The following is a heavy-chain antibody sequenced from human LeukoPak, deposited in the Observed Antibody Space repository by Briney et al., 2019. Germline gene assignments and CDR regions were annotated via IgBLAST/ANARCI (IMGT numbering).Heavy chain of an antibody. V-gene: IGHV3-23*01. CDR2: STTSGGST. CDR3: VCYDNAAEYFHY. Sequence: GGSLRLSCAASGFTFSSYAMSWVRQAPGKGLVGLSYSTTSGGSTSYADSVRGRFTISRDNSKNTLYLQMNSLRAEDTALYYCVCYDNAAEYFHYWGQGSLVTVSS. D-gene: IGHD3-22*01. J-gene: IGHJ1*01. CDR1: GFTFSSYA.